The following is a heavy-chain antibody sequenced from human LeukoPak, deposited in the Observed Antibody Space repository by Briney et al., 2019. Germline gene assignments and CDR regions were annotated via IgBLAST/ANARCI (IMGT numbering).Heavy chain of an antibody. Sequence: GGSLRLSCAASGFTFSDYYMSWIRQAPGKGLEWVSYISSSSYTNYADSVKGRFTISRDNAKNSLYLQMNSLRAEDTAVYYCARRNVRFLESNPHPIDYWGQGTLVTVSS. V-gene: IGHV3-11*06. J-gene: IGHJ4*02. D-gene: IGHD3-3*01. CDR3: ARRNVRFLESNPHPIDY. CDR2: ISSSSYT. CDR1: GFTFSDYY.